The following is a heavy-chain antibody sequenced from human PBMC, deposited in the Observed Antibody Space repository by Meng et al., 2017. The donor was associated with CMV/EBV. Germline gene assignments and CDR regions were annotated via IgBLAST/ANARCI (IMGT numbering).Heavy chain of an antibody. V-gene: IGHV3-21*01. D-gene: IGHD1-26*01. CDR1: GFTLSSYS. J-gene: IGHJ4*02. CDR3: ARGPGGGSYYFDY. Sequence: GASLKISCAASGFTLSSYSMNWVRQAPGKGLEWVSSISSSSSYIYYADSVKGRFTISRDNAKNSLYLQMNSLRAEDTAVYYCARGPGGGSYYFDYWGQGTLVTVSS. CDR2: ISSSSSYI.